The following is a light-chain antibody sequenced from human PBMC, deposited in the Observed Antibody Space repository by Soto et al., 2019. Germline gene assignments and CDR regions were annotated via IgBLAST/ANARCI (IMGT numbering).Light chain of an antibody. CDR1: QGIANY. J-gene: IGKJ1*01. V-gene: IGKV1-27*01. CDR2: AAS. Sequence: DIQMTQSPSSLSASVGDRVTISCRASQGIANYLAWYQQKPGKVPELLIYAASTLHSGVPSRFSGRGSGTGFTLTISSLQPEDVASYYCEEYSSAPWTFGQGTKVEIK. CDR3: EEYSSAPWT.